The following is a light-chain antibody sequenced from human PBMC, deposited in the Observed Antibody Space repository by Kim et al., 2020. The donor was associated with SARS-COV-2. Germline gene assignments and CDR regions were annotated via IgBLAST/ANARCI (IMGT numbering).Light chain of an antibody. CDR3: NSRESNDYVV. Sequence: SSELTQDPAVSVALGQTVRITCQGGSLRSYYATWYQQKPGQAPKVVIYGKDNRPSGVPDRFSGSSSGNTAYLTITGTQAGDEADYYCNSRESNDYVVFGGGTRLTVL. CDR2: GKD. V-gene: IGLV3-19*01. J-gene: IGLJ2*01. CDR1: SLRSYY.